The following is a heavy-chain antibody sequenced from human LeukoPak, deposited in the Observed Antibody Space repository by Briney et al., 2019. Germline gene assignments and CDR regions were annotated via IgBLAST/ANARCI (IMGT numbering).Heavy chain of an antibody. CDR1: GYTFTNYD. CDR2: INPNTDNT. CDR3: ARGSPFQWLVHGGWFDP. V-gene: IGHV1-8*03. Sequence: GASVKVSCKASGYTFTNYDINWVRQATGQGLEWMGWINPNTDNTAYAQKFQDRVTITSDTSISTVYMELSSLTVDDTAVHYCARGSPFQWLVHGGWFDPWGQGTLVTVSS. J-gene: IGHJ5*02. D-gene: IGHD6-19*01.